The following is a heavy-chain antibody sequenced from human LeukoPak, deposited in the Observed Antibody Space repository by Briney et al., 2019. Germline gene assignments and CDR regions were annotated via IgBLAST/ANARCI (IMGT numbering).Heavy chain of an antibody. CDR3: ARDFRVDTAI. Sequence: PSETLSLTCTVSGGSISSYYWSWIRQPPGKGLEWIGYIYYSGSTNYNPSLKSRVTISVDTSKNQFSLRLTSVTAADTAVYYCARDFRVDTAIWGQGILVTVSS. V-gene: IGHV4-59*12. CDR2: IYYSGST. D-gene: IGHD5-18*01. J-gene: IGHJ4*02. CDR1: GGSISSYY.